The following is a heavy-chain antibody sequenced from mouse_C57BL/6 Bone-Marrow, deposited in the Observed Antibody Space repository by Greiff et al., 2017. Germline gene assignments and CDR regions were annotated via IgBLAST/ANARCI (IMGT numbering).Heavy chain of an antibody. CDR2: INPNNGGT. CDR1: GYTFTDYY. V-gene: IGHV1-26*01. CDR3: AADQALFAY. Sequence: VHVKQSGPELVKPGASVKISCKASGYTFTDYYMNWVKQSHGKSLEWIGDINPNNGGTSYNQKFKGKATLTVDKSSSTAYMELRSLTSEDSAVYYCAADQALFAYWGQGTLVTVSA. J-gene: IGHJ3*01. D-gene: IGHD3-2*02.